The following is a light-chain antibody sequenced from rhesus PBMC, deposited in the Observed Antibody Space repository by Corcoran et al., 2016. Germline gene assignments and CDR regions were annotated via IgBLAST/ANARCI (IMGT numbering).Light chain of an antibody. J-gene: IGKJ3*01. V-gene: IGKV1-36*02. Sequence: DIQMTQSPSSLSASVGDRITITCRASQDISTFLSWYLQRPGKPPKRLIYTASILQSGVPSRFSGSGSGTDFTLTINSLQPEDSTTYYCLPTYTTPFAFGPGTKLDIK. CDR1: QDISTF. CDR3: LPTYTTPFA. CDR2: TAS.